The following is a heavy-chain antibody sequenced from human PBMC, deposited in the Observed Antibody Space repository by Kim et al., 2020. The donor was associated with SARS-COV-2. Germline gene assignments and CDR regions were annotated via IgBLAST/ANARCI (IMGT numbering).Heavy chain of an antibody. Sequence: SGPTLVNPTQTLTLTCTFSGFSLSTRGMCVSWIRQPPGKALEWLALIDWDDDKYYNTSLKTRLTISKDTSKNQVVLTVTDMDPVDTATYYCARIPRWGVGTTYFDDWGQGTLVTVSS. CDR3: ARIPRWGVGTTYFDD. J-gene: IGHJ4*02. V-gene: IGHV2-70*01. D-gene: IGHD1-26*01. CDR1: GFSLSTRGMC. CDR2: IDWDDDK.